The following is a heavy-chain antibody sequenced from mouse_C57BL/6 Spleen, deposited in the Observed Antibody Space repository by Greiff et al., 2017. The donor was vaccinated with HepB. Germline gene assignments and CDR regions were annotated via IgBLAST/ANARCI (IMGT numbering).Heavy chain of an antibody. CDR3: ARYLYYYGSSSLAY. D-gene: IGHD1-1*01. CDR1: GYTFTDYN. Sequence: VQLQQSGPELVKPGASVKIPCKASGYTFTDYNMDWVKQSHGKSLEWIGDINPNNGGTIYNQKFKGKATLTVDKSSSTAYMELRSLTSEDTAVYYCARYLYYYGSSSLAYWGQGTLVTVSA. J-gene: IGHJ3*01. CDR2: INPNNGGT. V-gene: IGHV1-18*01.